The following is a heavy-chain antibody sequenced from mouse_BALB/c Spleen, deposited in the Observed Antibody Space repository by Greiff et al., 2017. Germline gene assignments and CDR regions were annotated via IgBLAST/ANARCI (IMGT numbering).Heavy chain of an antibody. Sequence: VMLVESGPGLVAPSQSLSITCTVSGFSLTSYGVHWVRQPPGKGLEWLGVIWAGGSTNYNSALMSRLSISKDNSKSQVFLKMNSLQTDDTAMYYCARDLDGNYYFDYWGQGTTLTVSS. CDR1: GFSLTSYG. J-gene: IGHJ2*01. CDR3: ARDLDGNYYFDY. CDR2: IWAGGST. V-gene: IGHV2-9*02. D-gene: IGHD2-1*01.